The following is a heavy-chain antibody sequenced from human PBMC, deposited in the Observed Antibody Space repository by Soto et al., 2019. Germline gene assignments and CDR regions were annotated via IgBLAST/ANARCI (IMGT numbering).Heavy chain of an antibody. Sequence: GGPWGSPCAAFGFTLTSYAIGWVRQAPGKGLEGASTISGSGGSTYSADSVKGRFTITRDNSKNTLYLQMNSLRAEDTAVYYCAKAESTVVTYYFDYWGQGTLVTVSS. D-gene: IGHD4-17*01. CDR1: GFTLTSYA. V-gene: IGHV3-23*01. CDR3: AKAESTVVTYYFDY. CDR2: ISGSGGST. J-gene: IGHJ4*02.